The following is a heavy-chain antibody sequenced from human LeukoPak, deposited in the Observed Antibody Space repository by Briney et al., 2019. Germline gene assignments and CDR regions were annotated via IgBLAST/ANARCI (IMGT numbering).Heavy chain of an antibody. V-gene: IGHV3-21*01. J-gene: IGHJ4*02. Sequence: GGSLRLSCADSGFTFRSYSMNWVSQAPGKGLEWVSSISSSSKYIYYADSVKGRFTISRDNAKNSLYLQMNSLRAEDTATYYCARGLVPAAVEFDYWGQGTLVTVSS. CDR3: ARGLVPAAVEFDY. CDR1: GFTFRSYS. CDR2: ISSSSKYI. D-gene: IGHD2-2*01.